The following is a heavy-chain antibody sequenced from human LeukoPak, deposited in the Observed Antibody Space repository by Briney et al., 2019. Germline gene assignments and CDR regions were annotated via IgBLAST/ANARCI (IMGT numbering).Heavy chain of an antibody. V-gene: IGHV3-30*04. J-gene: IGHJ4*02. CDR2: MSPDGSKT. CDR3: ARESAAISAVAFDS. CDR1: GFTFSIYA. Sequence: GTSLRLSCTASGFTFSIYAMHWVRQTPGKGLEWVAVMSPDGSKTYYADSVKGRFTFSRDTSKKTLYLQVNNLRFDDTAVYYCARESAAISAVAFDSWGQGTLVTVSS. D-gene: IGHD6-13*01.